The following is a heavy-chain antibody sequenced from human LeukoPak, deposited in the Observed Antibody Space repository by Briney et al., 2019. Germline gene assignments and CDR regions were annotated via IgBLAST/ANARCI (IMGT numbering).Heavy chain of an antibody. CDR2: MYHRGST. V-gene: IGHV4-38-2*02. D-gene: IGHD3-22*01. J-gene: IGHJ4*02. CDR1: GYSISSGYY. Sequence: SETLPLTCAVSGYSISSGYYWGWIRQSPGKGLEWIGSMYHRGSTYYNPSLKSRVTISVDTSKNQFSLKLSSVTAADTAVYYCAREPGYYDSSGYHYFDYWGQGTLVTVSS. CDR3: AREPGYYDSSGYHYFDY.